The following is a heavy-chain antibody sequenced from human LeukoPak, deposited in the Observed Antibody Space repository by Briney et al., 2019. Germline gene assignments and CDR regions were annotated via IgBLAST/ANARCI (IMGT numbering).Heavy chain of an antibody. D-gene: IGHD5-24*01. V-gene: IGHV1-69*05. CDR2: IIPIFGTA. CDR3: ARGRWLPWYFDY. CDR1: GGTFSSYG. J-gene: IGHJ4*02. Sequence: SVKVSCKASGGTFSSYGISWVRQAPGQGLEWMGGIIPIFGTANYAQKFQGRVTITTDESTSTAYMELSSLRSEDTAVYYCARGRWLPWYFDYWGQGTLVTVSS.